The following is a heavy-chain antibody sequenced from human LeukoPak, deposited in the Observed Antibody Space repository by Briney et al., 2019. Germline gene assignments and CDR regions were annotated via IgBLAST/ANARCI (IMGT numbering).Heavy chain of an antibody. J-gene: IGHJ6*03. Sequence: SVKVSCKASGGTFSSYAISWVRQAPGQGLEWMGGIIPIFGTANYAQKFQGRVTITADESTSTAYMELSSLRSEDTAVYYCARGGRIAAAGAPAYYYYMDVWGKGTTVTVSS. CDR1: GGTFSSYA. CDR2: IIPIFGTA. D-gene: IGHD6-13*01. V-gene: IGHV1-69*13. CDR3: ARGGRIAAAGAPAYYYYMDV.